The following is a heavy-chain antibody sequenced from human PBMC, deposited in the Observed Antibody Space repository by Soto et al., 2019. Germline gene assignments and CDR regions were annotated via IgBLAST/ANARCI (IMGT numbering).Heavy chain of an antibody. D-gene: IGHD6-13*01. CDR2: INPNSGGT. J-gene: IGHJ3*02. V-gene: IGHV1-2*02. CDR3: ARVGGLGYRSGAFDI. Sequence: ASVKVSCKASGYTFTGYYMHWVRQAPGQGLEWMVWINPNSGGTIYAQKFQGRVTKTRDTSISTAYMELSRLRSDDTAVYYCARVGGLGYRSGAFDIWGQGTMVNVSS. CDR1: GYTFTGYY.